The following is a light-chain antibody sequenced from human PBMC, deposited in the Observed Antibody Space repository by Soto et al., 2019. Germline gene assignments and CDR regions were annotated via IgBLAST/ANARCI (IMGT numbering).Light chain of an antibody. CDR1: SSYISSYNY. Sequence: QSALTQPASLSGPPGQSITISCTTSSSYISSYNYVSWYQQHTGKAPKLIIYDVSSRPSGISNRFSGSKSSNTVSLTISGLQAEDEADYFCSSYTISSTVVFGGGTKLTVL. CDR3: SSYTISSTVV. J-gene: IGLJ2*01. CDR2: DVS. V-gene: IGLV2-14*03.